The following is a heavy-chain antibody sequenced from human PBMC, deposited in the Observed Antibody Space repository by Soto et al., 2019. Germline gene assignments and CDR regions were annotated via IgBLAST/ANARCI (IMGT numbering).Heavy chain of an antibody. Sequence: PSETLSLTCTVSVGSISSGDYYWSWIRQPPGKGLEWIGYIYYSGSTYYNPSLKSRVTISVDTSKKKLSLKLSSVTAADTAVYYCATSRDGPGYFEYWGLGTMVTVSS. CDR1: VGSISSGDYY. D-gene: IGHD2-2*01. J-gene: IGHJ4*02. V-gene: IGHV4-30-4*01. CDR3: ATSRDGPGYFEY. CDR2: IYYSGST.